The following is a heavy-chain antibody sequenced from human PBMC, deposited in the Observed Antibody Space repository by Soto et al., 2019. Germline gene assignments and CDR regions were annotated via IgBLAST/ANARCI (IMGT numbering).Heavy chain of an antibody. CDR2: IYYSGST. D-gene: IGHD2-21*02. J-gene: IGHJ4*02. CDR3: ARAPIVVVTAIPLFDY. CDR1: GGSISSGDYY. V-gene: IGHV4-30-4*01. Sequence: QVQLQESGPGLVKPSQTLSLTCTVSGGSISSGDYYWSWIRQPPGKGLEWIGYIYYSGSTYYNPSLKSRVTISVDTSKNPFSLKLSSVTAADTAVYYCARAPIVVVTAIPLFDYWGQGNLVTVSS.